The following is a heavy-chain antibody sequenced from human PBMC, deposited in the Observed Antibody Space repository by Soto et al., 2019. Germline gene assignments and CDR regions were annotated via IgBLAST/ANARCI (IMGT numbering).Heavy chain of an antibody. D-gene: IGHD3-22*01. J-gene: IGHJ4*02. CDR1: GGTFSSYA. V-gene: IGHV1-69*13. CDR2: IIPIFGTA. Sequence: GASVKVSCKASGGTFSSYAISWVRQAPGQGLEWMGGIIPIFGTANYAQKFQGRVTITADESTSTAYMELSSLRSEDTAVYYCALRAYDSSGYYYGEYYFDYWGQGTLVTVSS. CDR3: ALRAYDSSGYYYGEYYFDY.